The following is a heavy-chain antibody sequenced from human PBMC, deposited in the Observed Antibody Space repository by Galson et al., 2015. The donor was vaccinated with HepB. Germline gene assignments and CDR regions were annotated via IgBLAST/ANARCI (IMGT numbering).Heavy chain of an antibody. CDR2: ISFDGSGQ. Sequence: SLRLSCAASGFTFSDYTMHWLRRAPGKGLEWVAVISFDGSGQLYTDSVKGRFTISRDNSRNTLYLQMNSLRGDDTALYYCAKEPAPSPRGHHWAYNRFDPWGQGTLVTVSS. V-gene: IGHV3-30-3*01. CDR1: GFTFSDYT. D-gene: IGHD5-24*01. J-gene: IGHJ5*02. CDR3: AKEPAPSPRGHHWAYNRFDP.